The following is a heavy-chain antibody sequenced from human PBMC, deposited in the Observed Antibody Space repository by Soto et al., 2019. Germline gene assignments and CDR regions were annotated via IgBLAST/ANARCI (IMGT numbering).Heavy chain of an antibody. D-gene: IGHD3-3*01. CDR1: GGSISSSSYY. CDR2: IYYSGST. CDR3: ARLASVTIFGVVIDYYYYGMDV. Sequence: SETLSLTCTVSGGSISSSSYYWGWIRRPPGKGLEWIGSIYYSGSTYYNPSLKSRVTISVDTSKNQFSLKLSSVTAADTAVYYCARLASVTIFGVVIDYYYYGMDVWGQGTTVTVSS. V-gene: IGHV4-39*01. J-gene: IGHJ6*02.